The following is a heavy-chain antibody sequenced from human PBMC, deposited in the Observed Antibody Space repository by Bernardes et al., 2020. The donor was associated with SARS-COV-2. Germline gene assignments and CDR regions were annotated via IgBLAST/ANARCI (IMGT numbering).Heavy chain of an antibody. D-gene: IGHD4-17*01. CDR1: GYIFSNYA. CDR2: INAGNDNT. CDR3: ARDSSDYGESYYYYYAMDV. Sequence: ASVKVSCKSSGYIFSNYAMNWVRQAPGQRPEWMAWINAGNDNTKYSQKFQGRVTITRDRSASTDYMELSSVTAADTAVYYCARDSSDYGESYYYYYAMDVWGQGTTVTVSS. V-gene: IGHV1-3*01. J-gene: IGHJ6*02.